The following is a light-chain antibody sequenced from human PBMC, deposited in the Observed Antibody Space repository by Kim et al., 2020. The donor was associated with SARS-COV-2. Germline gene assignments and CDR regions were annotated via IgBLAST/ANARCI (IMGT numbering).Light chain of an antibody. CDR3: QQYGSSPRP. V-gene: IGKV3-20*01. J-gene: IGKJ1*01. CDR2: NTS. CDR1: QSVTNSY. Sequence: LVVTQSPGTLSLSPGDKATLSCWASQSVTNSYLAWYQQKPGQAPRLLIYNTSTRATGIPDRFSGSGSGTDFTLTISRLEPEDFAVYYCQQYGSSPRPFGQGTKVDIK.